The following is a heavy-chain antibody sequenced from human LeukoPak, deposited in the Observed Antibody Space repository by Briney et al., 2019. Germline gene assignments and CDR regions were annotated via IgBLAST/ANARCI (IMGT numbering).Heavy chain of an antibody. CDR3: ARSELLWFGKVNSGFDF. CDR1: GGSISTYY. Sequence: SETLSLTCTVSGGSISTYYWSWIRQPPGKGLEWIGYVYYSGSTNYNPSLMSRVTISVDTSENQFSLKLSSVTAADTAMYYCARSELLWFGKVNSGFDFWGQGTLVTVSS. D-gene: IGHD3-10*01. J-gene: IGHJ4*02. CDR2: VYYSGST. V-gene: IGHV4-59*01.